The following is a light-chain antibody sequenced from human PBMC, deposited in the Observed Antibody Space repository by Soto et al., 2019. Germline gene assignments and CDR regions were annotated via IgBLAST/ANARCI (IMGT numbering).Light chain of an antibody. V-gene: IGKV1-27*01. J-gene: IGKJ3*01. CDR3: QKYDSVPFT. CDR2: DAS. CDR1: HDISHV. Sequence: DIQMTQSPSSLSASLGDRVTFTCRASHDISHVLAWYQQKPGKVPQLLIYDASTLQLGVPSRFSGSGSGTEFSLTISGLQPEDVATYFCQKYDSVPFTFGPGTKVDIK.